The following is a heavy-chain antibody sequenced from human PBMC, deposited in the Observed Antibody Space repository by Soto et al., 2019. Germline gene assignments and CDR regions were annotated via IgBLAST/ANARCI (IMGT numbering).Heavy chain of an antibody. J-gene: IGHJ6*02. V-gene: IGHV2-70*01. CDR1: GFSITTSGMC. CDR3: ARVDDHIYGMDV. D-gene: IGHD2-21*01. CDR2: IDWADDK. Sequence: SGPTLVNPTQTLTLTCTFSGFSITTSGMCVSWIRQPPGKALEWLALIDWADDKYYSTSLKTRLTISKDTSKNQVVLTMTNMDPVDTATYYCARVDDHIYGMDVWGQGTTVTVSS.